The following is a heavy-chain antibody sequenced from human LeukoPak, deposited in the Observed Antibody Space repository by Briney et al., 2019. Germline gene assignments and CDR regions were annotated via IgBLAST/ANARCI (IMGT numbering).Heavy chain of an antibody. CDR2: IYYSGST. Sequence: SETLSLTCTVSGGSISSSSYYWGWIRQPPGKGLEWIVSIYYSGSTNYNPSLKSRVTISVDTSKNQFSLKLSSVTAADTAVYYCARGYGGGRIGYYMDVWGKGTTVTVSS. CDR1: GGSISSSSYY. D-gene: IGHD4-23*01. CDR3: ARGYGGGRIGYYMDV. J-gene: IGHJ6*03. V-gene: IGHV4-39*07.